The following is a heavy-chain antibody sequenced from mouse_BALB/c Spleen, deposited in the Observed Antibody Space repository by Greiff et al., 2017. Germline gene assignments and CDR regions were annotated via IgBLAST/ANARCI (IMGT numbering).Heavy chain of an antibody. CDR3: ASRYGNYAFAY. CDR1: GFTFSSYG. Sequence: EVQVVESGGDLVKPGGSLKLSCAASGFTFSSYGMSWVRQTPDKRLEWVATISSGGSYTYYPDSVKGRFTISRDNAKNTLYLQMSSLKSEDTAMYYCASRYGNYAFAYWGQGTLVTVSA. D-gene: IGHD2-1*01. J-gene: IGHJ3*01. V-gene: IGHV5-6*01. CDR2: ISSGGSYT.